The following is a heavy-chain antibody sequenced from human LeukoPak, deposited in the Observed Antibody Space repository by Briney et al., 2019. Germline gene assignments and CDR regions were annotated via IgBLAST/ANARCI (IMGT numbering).Heavy chain of an antibody. CDR2: INHSGST. J-gene: IGHJ3*02. D-gene: IGHD3-10*01. V-gene: IGHV4-34*01. CDR3: ARLYYFHAFDI. CDR1: GGSFSGYY. Sequence: SETLSLTCAVYGGSFSGYYWSWIRQPPGKGLEWIGEINHSGSTNYNPSLKSRVTISVDTSKNQFSLKLSSVTAADTAVYYCARLYYFHAFDIWGQGTMVTVSS.